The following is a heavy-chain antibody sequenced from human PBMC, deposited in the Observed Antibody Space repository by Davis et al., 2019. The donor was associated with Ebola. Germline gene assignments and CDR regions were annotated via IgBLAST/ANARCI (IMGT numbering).Heavy chain of an antibody. J-gene: IGHJ4*02. D-gene: IGHD6-19*01. CDR3: TRADSSG. Sequence: GGPLRLSCAASGFTSRGSAMHWVRQASGKGLEWVGRIRSKANSYATAYAASVKGRFTISRDDSKNTAYLQMNSLKTEDTAVYYCTRADSSGWGQGTLVTVSS. CDR2: IRSKANSYAT. CDR1: GFTSRGSA. V-gene: IGHV3-73*01.